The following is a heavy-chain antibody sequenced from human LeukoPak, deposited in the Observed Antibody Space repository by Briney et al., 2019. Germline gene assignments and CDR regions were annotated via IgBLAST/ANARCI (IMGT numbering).Heavy chain of an antibody. D-gene: IGHD4-11*01. CDR3: TRGKDKGRQYNFDH. J-gene: IGHJ4*02. Sequence: GGSLRLSCAASGFTFSNFGMGWVRQAPGKGLECVSPISGSGGSTSYADFVKGRFTISRDNSKNTLYLQMNSLRPEDTAVHYCTRGKDKGRQYNFDHWGQGILVTVAS. CDR1: GFTFSNFG. CDR2: ISGSGGST. V-gene: IGHV3-23*01.